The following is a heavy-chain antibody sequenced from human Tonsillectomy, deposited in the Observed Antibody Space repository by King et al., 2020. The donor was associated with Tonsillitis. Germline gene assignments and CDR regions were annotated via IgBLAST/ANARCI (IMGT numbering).Heavy chain of an antibody. CDR1: GFTFSSYW. Sequence: VQLVESGGGLVQPGGSLRLSCAASGFTFSSYWMSWVRQAPGKGLEWVANIKQDGSEKYYVDSVKGRFTISRDNAKNSLYLQMNSLRAEDTAVYYCARVMGYCSSTSCYTGWYFDLWGGGTLVTVSS. CDR2: IKQDGSEK. D-gene: IGHD2-2*02. V-gene: IGHV3-7*01. J-gene: IGHJ2*01. CDR3: ARVMGYCSSTSCYTGWYFDL.